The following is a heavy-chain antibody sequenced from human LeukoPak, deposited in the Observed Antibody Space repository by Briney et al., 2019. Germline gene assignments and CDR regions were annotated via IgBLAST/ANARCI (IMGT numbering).Heavy chain of an antibody. CDR3: ARLYSSSWFEGFDY. J-gene: IGHJ4*02. Sequence: PSETLSLTCTVSGYSISSGYYWGWIRQPPGKGLEWIGSIYRSGSTYYNPSLKSRVTISVDTSKNQFSLKLSSVTAADTAVYYCARLYSSSWFEGFDYWGQGTLVTVSS. CDR1: GYSISSGYY. D-gene: IGHD6-13*01. V-gene: IGHV4-38-2*02. CDR2: IYRSGST.